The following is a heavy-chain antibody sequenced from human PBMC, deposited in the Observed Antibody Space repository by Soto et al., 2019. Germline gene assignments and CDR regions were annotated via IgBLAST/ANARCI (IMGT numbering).Heavy chain of an antibody. Sequence: SETLSLTCAVSGGSIXSGGYYWSWIRQHPGKGLEWIGYIYYSGSTYYNPSLKSRVTISVDTSKNQFSLKLSSVTAADTAVYYCARVVVVAATRGGWFDPWGQGTLVTVSS. CDR3: ARVVVVAATRGGWFDP. D-gene: IGHD2-15*01. V-gene: IGHV4-31*11. J-gene: IGHJ5*02. CDR1: GGSIXSGGYY. CDR2: IYYSGST.